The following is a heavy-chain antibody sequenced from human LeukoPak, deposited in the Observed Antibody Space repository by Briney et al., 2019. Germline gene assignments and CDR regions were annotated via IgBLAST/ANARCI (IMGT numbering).Heavy chain of an antibody. V-gene: IGHV3-43*01. CDR1: GFTFDDYT. J-gene: IGHJ4*02. CDR2: ISWDGGST. D-gene: IGHD5-18*01. CDR3: AKDVESGRYSYVD. Sequence: GGSLRLSCAASGFTFDDYTMHWVRQAPGKGLEWVSLISWDGGSTYYADSVKGRFTISRDNSKSSLYLQMNSLRTEDTALYYCAKDVESGRYSYVDWGQGTLVTVSS.